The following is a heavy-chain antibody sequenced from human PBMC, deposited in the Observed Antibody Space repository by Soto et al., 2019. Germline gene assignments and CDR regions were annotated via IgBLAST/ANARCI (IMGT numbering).Heavy chain of an antibody. D-gene: IGHD3-22*01. J-gene: IGHJ4*02. Sequence: EVQLVETGGGLIQPGGSLRVSCAVSGFNVSSNYMTWVRQAPGKGLEWVSAIYSGGRTYSADSVKGRFTISRDNSKNTLYLQMNSLRADDTAVYYCARVGSSGEGYFDYWGQGTLVTVSS. CDR1: GFNVSSNY. CDR2: IYSGGRT. CDR3: ARVGSSGEGYFDY. V-gene: IGHV3-53*02.